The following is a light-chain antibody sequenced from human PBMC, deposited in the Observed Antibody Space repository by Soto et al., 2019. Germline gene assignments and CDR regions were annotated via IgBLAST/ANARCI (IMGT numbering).Light chain of an antibody. J-gene: IGLJ2*01. CDR3: CSYSSSGTPKWV. CDR2: EVS. V-gene: IGLV2-14*01. Sequence: QSALTQPASVSGSPGQSITISCTGTNSDIGGYNYVSWYQHHPGKAPKLIIYEVSNRPSGVSNRFSGPKFGNTASLTVSGLQAEDEADYSCCSYSSSGTPKWVFGGGTKLTVL. CDR1: NSDIGGYNY.